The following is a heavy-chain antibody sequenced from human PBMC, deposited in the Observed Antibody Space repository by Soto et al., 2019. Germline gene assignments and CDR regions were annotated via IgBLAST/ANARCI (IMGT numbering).Heavy chain of an antibody. CDR1: GYTFSSQY. CDR3: ARLRIATNNYKWFDP. CDR2: INPSGGST. V-gene: IGHV1-46*01. D-gene: IGHD2-21*01. Sequence: QVQLEQSGAEVKKPGASVKVSCKASGYTFSSQYMNWVRQAPGQGLEWMGIINPSGGSTSSAQKFQGRLTLTRDISTSTFYMELSSLRSEDTAVYYCARLRIATNNYKWFDPWGQGTLVTVSS. J-gene: IGHJ5*02.